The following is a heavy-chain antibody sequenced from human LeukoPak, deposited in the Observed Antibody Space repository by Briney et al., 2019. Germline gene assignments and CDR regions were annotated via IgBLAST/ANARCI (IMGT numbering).Heavy chain of an antibody. CDR2: IYPGDSDT. J-gene: IGHJ4*02. CDR3: ARHDQLVATIGY. CDR1: GSRFTSYW. Sequence: PGESLQISCQGSGSRFTSYWIGWVRPVPGKGLEGMGIIYPGDSDTRYSPSFQGQVTISADKSISTAYLQWSSLKASDTAMYYCARHDQLVATIGYWGQGTLVTVSS. D-gene: IGHD5-12*01. V-gene: IGHV5-51*01.